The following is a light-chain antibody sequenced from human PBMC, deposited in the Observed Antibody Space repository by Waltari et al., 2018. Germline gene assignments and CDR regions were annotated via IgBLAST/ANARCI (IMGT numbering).Light chain of an antibody. Sequence: QSALTQPASVSGSPGQSITISCTGTSSDVGFYDFVSWFQQHPGKAPKVMISKVNNRPPGVPTRFSGSKSANTASLTISGLQAEDEADYYCSSYTRRSYWVFGGGTQLTVL. CDR3: SSYTRRSYWV. CDR2: KVN. V-gene: IGLV2-14*01. J-gene: IGLJ3*02. CDR1: SSDVGFYDF.